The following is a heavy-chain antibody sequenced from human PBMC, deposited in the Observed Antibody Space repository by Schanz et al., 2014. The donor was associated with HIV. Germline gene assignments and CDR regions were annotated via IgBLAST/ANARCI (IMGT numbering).Heavy chain of an antibody. CDR2: ISTSNGNT. D-gene: IGHD4-4*01. CDR3: AREKTTLNWFDP. V-gene: IGHV1-18*04. CDR1: GYTFTNYF. J-gene: IGHJ5*02. Sequence: QVQLVQSGAEVKKPGASVKVSCKASGYTFTNYFIHWVRQAPGQGLEWMGWISTSNGNTNYAQKFQGRVTMTTDTSTSTAYMELRSLRSDDTAVYYCAREKTTLNWFDPWGQGTLVTVSS.